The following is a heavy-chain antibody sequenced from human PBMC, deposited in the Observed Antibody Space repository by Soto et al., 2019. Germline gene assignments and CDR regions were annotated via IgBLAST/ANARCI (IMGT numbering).Heavy chain of an antibody. Sequence: SETLSLTCTVSGGSISSYYWSWIRQPPGKGLEWIGYIYYSGSTNYNPSLKSRVTISVDTSKNQFSLKLSSVTAADTASYFCARTNYYGNHWYFSKWGPGTLVTVSS. D-gene: IGHD3-3*01. J-gene: IGHJ4*02. CDR3: ARTNYYGNHWYFSK. CDR2: IYYSGST. V-gene: IGHV4-59*08. CDR1: GGSISSYY.